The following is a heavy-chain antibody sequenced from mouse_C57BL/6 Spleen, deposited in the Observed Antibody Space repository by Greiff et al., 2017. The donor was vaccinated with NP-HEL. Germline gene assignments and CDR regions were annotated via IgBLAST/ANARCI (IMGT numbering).Heavy chain of an antibody. CDR1: GYAFTNYL. J-gene: IGHJ3*01. CDR3: ARYYDYDERGFAY. Sequence: VKVVESGAELVRPGTSVKVSCKASGYAFTNYLIEWVKQRPGQGLEWIGVINPGSGGTNYNEKFKGKATLTADKSSSTAYMQLSSLTSEDSAVYFCARYYDYDERGFAYWGQGTLVTVSA. V-gene: IGHV1-54*01. D-gene: IGHD2-4*01. CDR2: INPGSGGT.